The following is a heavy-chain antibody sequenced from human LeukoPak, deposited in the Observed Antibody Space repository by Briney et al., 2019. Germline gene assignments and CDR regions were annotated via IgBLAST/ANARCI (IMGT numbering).Heavy chain of an antibody. Sequence: ASVKVSCKASGYTFTGYYIHWVRQAPGQGLEWMGWINPNNGGTIYAQKFQGRVTMTRDTSISTAYMELSRLRSDDTAVYYCARAGTLEMATITNYWGQGTLVTVSS. J-gene: IGHJ4*02. D-gene: IGHD5-24*01. V-gene: IGHV1-2*02. CDR1: GYTFTGYY. CDR2: INPNNGGT. CDR3: ARAGTLEMATITNY.